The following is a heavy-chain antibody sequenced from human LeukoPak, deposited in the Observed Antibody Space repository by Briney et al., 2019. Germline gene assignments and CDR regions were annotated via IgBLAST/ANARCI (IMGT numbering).Heavy chain of an antibody. D-gene: IGHD1-1*01. V-gene: IGHV3-74*01. CDR3: ASLRGWSDVSVDF. CDR1: VFTLSIYW. CDR2: ISSDGSGT. J-gene: IGHJ4*02. Sequence: GVSLRLSCVASVFTLSIYWVYCVRQARGRGRVWVSSISSDGSGTKYADSVKGRFTISRSTAKNTLYLQMDSMTAEDTAVYYCASLRGWSDVSVDFWGQGTLVTVSS.